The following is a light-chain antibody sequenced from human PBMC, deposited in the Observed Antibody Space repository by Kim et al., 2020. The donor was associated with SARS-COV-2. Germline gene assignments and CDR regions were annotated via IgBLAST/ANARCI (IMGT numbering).Light chain of an antibody. CDR2: GAS. CDR3: QQYGTAPRT. V-gene: IGKV3-20*01. CDR1: QSVNNNY. Sequence: EIVLTQSPGTLSLSPGERATLSCRASQSVNNNYLAWYQHKPGQVPRLFIYGASSRGTGIPDRCSGSGSGTDFTLTISRLEPEDFAVYYCQQYGTAPRTFGQGTKVDIK. J-gene: IGKJ1*01.